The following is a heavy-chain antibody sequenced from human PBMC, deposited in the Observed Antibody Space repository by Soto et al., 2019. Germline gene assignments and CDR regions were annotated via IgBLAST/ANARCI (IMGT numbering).Heavy chain of an antibody. CDR3: GTVAAAYYYGMDV. J-gene: IGHJ6*02. D-gene: IGHD2-15*01. Sequence: LGESLKISCKGSGYSFTSYWIGWVRQMPGKGLEWMGIIYPGDSDTRYSPSFQGQVTISADKSISTAYLQWSSLKASDTAMYYCGTVAAAYYYGMDVWGQGTTVTVSS. CDR1: GYSFTSYW. CDR2: IYPGDSDT. V-gene: IGHV5-51*01.